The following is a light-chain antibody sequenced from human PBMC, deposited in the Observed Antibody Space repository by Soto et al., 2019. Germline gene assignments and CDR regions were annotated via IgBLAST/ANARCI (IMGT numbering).Light chain of an antibody. V-gene: IGKV3-15*01. CDR3: QQYYSYPPT. CDR2: GSS. Sequence: EIQMTQSPSTLSASPGDRATLSCRASQSISSNLAWCQRKPGQAPRLLIYGSSTRETGVPARFSGSGSGTEFTLTISCLQSEDFAAYYCQQYYSYPPTFGQGTRLEIK. CDR1: QSISSN. J-gene: IGKJ5*01.